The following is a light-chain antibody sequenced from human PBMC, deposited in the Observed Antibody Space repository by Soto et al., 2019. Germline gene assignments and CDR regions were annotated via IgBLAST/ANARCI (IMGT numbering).Light chain of an antibody. CDR1: QSLSSS. Sequence: KLLKQSPGTLSLSPGERATLFCRASQSLSSSLAWYQQKSGQAPRLIIYGTSRRATGVPVRFSGSGSGTDCTLTINSLHSEDFGVYFCHQYDNWPWTFGQGTKVEMK. CDR2: GTS. J-gene: IGKJ1*01. V-gene: IGKV3-15*01. CDR3: HQYDNWPWT.